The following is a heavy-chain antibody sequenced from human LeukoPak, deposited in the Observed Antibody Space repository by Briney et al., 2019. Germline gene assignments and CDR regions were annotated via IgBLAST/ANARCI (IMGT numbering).Heavy chain of an antibody. Sequence: GGSLRLSCAASGFTVRSNYMSWVRQAPGKGLEWVSVIYSGGTTFYADSVKGRFTISRDNSKNTLYLQMNSLRAEDTAVYYCARGPSSRTSPFDSWGQGTLVTVSS. CDR3: ARGPSSRTSPFDS. D-gene: IGHD1-1*01. J-gene: IGHJ4*02. CDR2: IYSGGTT. V-gene: IGHV3-53*01. CDR1: GFTVRSNY.